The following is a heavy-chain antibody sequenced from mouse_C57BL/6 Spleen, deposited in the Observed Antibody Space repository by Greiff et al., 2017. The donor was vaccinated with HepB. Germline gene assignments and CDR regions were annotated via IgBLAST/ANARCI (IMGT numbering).Heavy chain of an antibody. Sequence: EVQLQQSGPELVKPGASVKISCKASGYTFTDYYMNWVKQSHGKSLEWIGDINPNNGGTSYNQKFKGKATLTVDKSSSTAYMELRSLTSEDSAVYYCAYGSSSLYYAMDYWGQGTSVTVSS. J-gene: IGHJ4*01. CDR1: GYTFTDYY. CDR2: INPNNGGT. V-gene: IGHV1-26*01. D-gene: IGHD1-1*01. CDR3: AYGSSSLYYAMDY.